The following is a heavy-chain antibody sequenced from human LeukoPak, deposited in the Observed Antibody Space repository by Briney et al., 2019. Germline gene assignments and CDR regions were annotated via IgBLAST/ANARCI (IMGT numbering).Heavy chain of an antibody. CDR3: ARDSTYCSSTSCFDY. V-gene: IGHV3-21*01. J-gene: IGHJ4*02. CDR2: ISSSSSYI. CDR1: GFTFSSYA. Sequence: GGSLRLSCAASGFTFSSYAMSWVRQAPGKGLEWVSSISSSSSYIYYADSVKGRFTISRDNAKNSLYLQMNSLRAEDTAVYYCARDSTYCSSTSCFDYWGQGTLVTVSS. D-gene: IGHD2-2*01.